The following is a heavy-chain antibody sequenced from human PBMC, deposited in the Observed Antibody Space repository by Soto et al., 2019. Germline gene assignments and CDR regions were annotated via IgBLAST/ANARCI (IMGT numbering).Heavy chain of an antibody. CDR3: ARRRGGFGGGWTTPYFDY. CDR2: IYWDDDK. J-gene: IGHJ4*02. D-gene: IGHD6-19*01. V-gene: IGHV2-5*02. Sequence: QITLKESGPTVVKPTQTLTLTCSLSGFSLNTGGVGVGWIRQPPGKALEWLAVIYWDDDKSWNPSLRDRLTTXRXXSDDPVVLTVTNMDPVDTGTYYCARRRGGFGGGWTTPYFDYWGQGTLVTVSS. CDR1: GFSLNTGGVG.